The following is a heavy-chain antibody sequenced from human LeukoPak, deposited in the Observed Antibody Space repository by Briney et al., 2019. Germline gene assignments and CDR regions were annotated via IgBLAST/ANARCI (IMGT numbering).Heavy chain of an antibody. J-gene: IGHJ4*02. CDR3: ARDPPGEYVWGSYD. Sequence: GGSLRLSCAASGFTVSSNYMSWVRQAPGKGLEWVSVIYSGGSTYYADSVKGRFTISRDNSKNTLYLQMNSLRAEDTAVYYCARDPPGEYVWGSYDWGQGTLVTVSS. CDR1: GFTVSSNY. D-gene: IGHD3-16*01. CDR2: IYSGGST. V-gene: IGHV3-66*01.